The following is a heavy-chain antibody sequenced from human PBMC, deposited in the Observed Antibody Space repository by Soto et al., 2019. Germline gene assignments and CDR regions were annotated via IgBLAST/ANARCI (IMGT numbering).Heavy chain of an antibody. J-gene: IGHJ4*02. V-gene: IGHV3-30-3*01. CDR3: AKEPGVPGRGLDY. CDR1: GLTLNSFA. D-gene: IGHD3-10*01. CDR2: ISEDGGNK. Sequence: QVHLVESGGGVVQAGRSLRLSCTASGLTLNSFAIHWVRQAPGKGLEWVSVISEDGGNKYFAESVRGRFLISRDNSNNALYLQMSTLRAEDTAVYYCAKEPGVPGRGLDYWGQGTLVTVSS.